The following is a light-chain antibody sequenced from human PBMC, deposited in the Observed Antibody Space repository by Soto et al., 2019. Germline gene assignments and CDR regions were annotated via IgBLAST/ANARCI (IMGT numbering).Light chain of an antibody. CDR1: SSNIGAGYD. J-gene: IGLJ3*02. V-gene: IGLV1-40*01. CDR3: QSYDSSLSALV. CDR2: GNS. Sequence: QSVLTQPPSVSGAPGQRVTISCPGSSSNIGAGYDVHWYQQLPGTAPKLLIYGNSNRPSGVPDRFSGSKSGTSASLAITGLQAEDEADYYCQSYDSSLSALVFGGGTKVTVL.